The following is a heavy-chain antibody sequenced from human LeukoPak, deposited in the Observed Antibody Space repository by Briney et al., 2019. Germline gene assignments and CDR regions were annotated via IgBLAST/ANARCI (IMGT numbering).Heavy chain of an antibody. Sequence: ASVKVSCKASGYTFTSYDINWVRQATGQGLEWMGWMNPNSGNTGYAQKFQGRVTMTRNTSISTAYMELSSLRSEDTAVYYCARGLPNWGSRFRWFDPWGQGTLVTVSS. V-gene: IGHV1-8*01. CDR2: MNPNSGNT. J-gene: IGHJ5*02. D-gene: IGHD7-27*01. CDR1: GYTFTSYD. CDR3: ARGLPNWGSRFRWFDP.